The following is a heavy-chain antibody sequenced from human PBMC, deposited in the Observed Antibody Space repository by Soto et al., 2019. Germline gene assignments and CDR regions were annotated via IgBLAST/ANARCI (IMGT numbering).Heavy chain of an antibody. CDR2: ISSSSSYT. J-gene: IGHJ3*02. CDR3: ARDYIAGGNSDAFDI. V-gene: IGHV3-11*05. D-gene: IGHD2-21*02. CDR1: GFTFSDYY. Sequence: QVQLVESGGGLVKPGGSLRLSCAASGFTFSDYYMSWIRQAPGKGLEWVSYISSSSSYTNYADSVKGRFTISRDNAKNSLYLKMNSLRAEDTAVYYCARDYIAGGNSDAFDIWGQGTMVTVSS.